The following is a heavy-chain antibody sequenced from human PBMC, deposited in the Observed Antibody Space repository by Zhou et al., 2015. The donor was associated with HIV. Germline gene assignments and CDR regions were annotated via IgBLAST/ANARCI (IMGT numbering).Heavy chain of an antibody. D-gene: IGHD2-15*01. J-gene: IGHJ6*03. Sequence: QVQLVQSGAEVKKPGSSVKVSCKASGGTFSSYAISWVRQAPGQGLEWMGGIIPIFGTANYAQKFQGRVTITADESTSTAYMELSSLRSEDTAVYYCARSLDCSGGSCNHYYYYYMDVWGKGTTVTVSS. CDR3: ARSLDCSGGSCNHYYYYYMDV. CDR2: IIPIFGTA. CDR1: GGTFSSYA. V-gene: IGHV1-69*01.